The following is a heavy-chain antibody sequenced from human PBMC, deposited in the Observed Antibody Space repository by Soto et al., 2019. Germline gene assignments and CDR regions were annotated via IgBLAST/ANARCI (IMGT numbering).Heavy chain of an antibody. CDR2: IIPIFGTA. D-gene: IGHD3-22*01. CDR1: GGTFSSYA. Sequence: GASVKVSCKASGGTFSSYAISWVRQAPGQGLEWMGGIIPIFGTANYAQKFQGRVTITADESTSTAYMELRSLRSEDTAVYYCARGVHYDSSGYYYFYWGQGTLLTVSS. CDR3: ARGVHYDSSGYYYFY. V-gene: IGHV1-69*13. J-gene: IGHJ4*02.